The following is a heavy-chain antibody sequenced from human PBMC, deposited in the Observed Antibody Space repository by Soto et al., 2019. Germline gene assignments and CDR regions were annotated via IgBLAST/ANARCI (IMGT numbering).Heavy chain of an antibody. CDR3: AGLGNYYDSSGYWAPYYYYGMDV. V-gene: IGHV1-3*01. CDR1: GYTFTSYA. J-gene: IGHJ6*02. D-gene: IGHD3-22*01. Sequence: ASVKVSCKASGYTFTSYAMHWVRQAPGQRLEWMGWINAGNGNTKYSQKFQGRVTITRDTSASTAYMELSSLRSEDTAVYYCAGLGNYYDSSGYWAPYYYYGMDVWG. CDR2: INAGNGNT.